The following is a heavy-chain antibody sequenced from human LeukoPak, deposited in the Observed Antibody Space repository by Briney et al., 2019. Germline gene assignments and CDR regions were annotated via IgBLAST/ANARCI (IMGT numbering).Heavy chain of an antibody. CDR2: ISSSGSTI. D-gene: IGHD5-18*01. CDR3: ARGSVDTAMVWGVNYYYYYMDV. CDR1: GFTFSSYE. V-gene: IGHV3-48*03. J-gene: IGHJ6*03. Sequence: GGSLRLSCAASGFTFSSYEMNWVRQAPGKGLEWVSYISSSGSTIYYADSVKGRFTIFRDNAKNSLYLQMNSLRAEDTAVYYCARGSVDTAMVWGVNYYYYYMDVWGKGTTVTVSS.